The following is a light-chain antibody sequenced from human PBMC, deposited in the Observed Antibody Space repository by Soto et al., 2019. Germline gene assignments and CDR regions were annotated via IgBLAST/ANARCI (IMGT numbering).Light chain of an antibody. CDR2: DVS. CDR1: SSDVGAYNY. CDR3: SSFTTSSTRV. J-gene: IGLJ1*01. Sequence: QSVLTQPASVSGSPGQSITISCTGTSSDVGAYNYVAWYQQHPGKAPQLMIYDVSSRPSGVSYRFSGSKSGNTASLTISGLQAEDEADYYCSSFTTSSTRVFGTGTRSPS. V-gene: IGLV2-14*03.